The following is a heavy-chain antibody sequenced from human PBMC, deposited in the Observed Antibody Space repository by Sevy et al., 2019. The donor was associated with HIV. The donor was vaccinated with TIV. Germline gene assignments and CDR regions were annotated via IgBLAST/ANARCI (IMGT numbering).Heavy chain of an antibody. D-gene: IGHD2-8*01. Sequence: GGSLRLSCATSGFPFNIYSMSWVRQAPGKGLEWVSTLSFGCGKINYADSVKGRFTMSRENSENTLYLEMNSLRAEDTARYFCAREGCTKPNDYWGRGTLVTVSS. CDR1: GFPFNIYS. CDR3: AREGCTKPNDY. V-gene: IGHV3-23*01. CDR2: LSFGCGKI. J-gene: IGHJ4*02.